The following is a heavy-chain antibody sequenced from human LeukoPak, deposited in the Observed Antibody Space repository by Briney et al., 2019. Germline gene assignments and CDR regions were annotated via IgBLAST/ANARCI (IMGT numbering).Heavy chain of an antibody. V-gene: IGHV4-4*07. D-gene: IGHD3-3*01. CDR2: IYTSGST. CDR1: GGSISSYY. J-gene: IGHJ5*02. Sequence: PSETLSLTCTVSGGSISSYYWSWIRQPAGKGLEWIGRIYTSGSTNYNPSLKSRVTMSVDTSKNQFSLKLSSVTAADTAVYYCARGSLYYDFWSGPSGFDPWGQGTLVTVSS. CDR3: ARGSLYYDFWSGPSGFDP.